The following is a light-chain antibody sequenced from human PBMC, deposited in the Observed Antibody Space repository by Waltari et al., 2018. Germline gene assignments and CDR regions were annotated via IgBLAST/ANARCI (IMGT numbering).Light chain of an antibody. Sequence: QSVLTQPPSASGTPVPRVTISCSGSSHTIRSNAVNWYQQLPGTAPKLLIYATTQRPSGVPERFSGSKSGTSASLAISGLQSEDEADYYCAAWDDSLGGWVFGGGTKLTVL. CDR2: ATT. CDR3: AAWDDSLGGWV. V-gene: IGLV1-44*01. J-gene: IGLJ3*02. CDR1: SHTIRSNA.